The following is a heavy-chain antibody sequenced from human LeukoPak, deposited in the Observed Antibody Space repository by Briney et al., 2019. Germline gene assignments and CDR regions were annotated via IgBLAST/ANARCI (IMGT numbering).Heavy chain of an antibody. D-gene: IGHD3-10*01. Sequence: PSETLSLTCTVSGVSISSYYWSWIRQPPGKGLEWIGYIYYSGSSYYNPSLKSRVTMSVDTSKNNFSLKLSSVTAADTAVYYCARGEERGSGTVHFDYWGQGTLVTVSS. V-gene: IGHV4-59*12. CDR1: GVSISSYY. CDR2: IYYSGSS. CDR3: ARGEERGSGTVHFDY. J-gene: IGHJ4*02.